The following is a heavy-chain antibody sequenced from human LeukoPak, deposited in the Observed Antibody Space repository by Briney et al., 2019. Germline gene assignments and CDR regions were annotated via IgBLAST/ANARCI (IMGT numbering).Heavy chain of an antibody. D-gene: IGHD4-17*01. V-gene: IGHV3-53*01. CDR3: ARGGSYDYGDYFDY. J-gene: IGHJ4*02. Sequence: GGSLRLSCAASGFTVSSNYMSWVRQAPGKGLEWVSVIYSGGSTYYADSVKGRFTISRDNSKNTLYLQMNSLRAEDTAVYYCARGGSYDYGDYFDYWGQGTLVTVSS. CDR2: IYSGGST. CDR1: GFTVSSNY.